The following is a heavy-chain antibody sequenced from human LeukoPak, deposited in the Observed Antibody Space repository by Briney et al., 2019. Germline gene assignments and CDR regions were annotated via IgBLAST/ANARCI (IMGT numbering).Heavy chain of an antibody. Sequence: GGSLRLSCAASGFTVSSNYMSWVRQAPGKGLEWVSVIYSGGSTYYADSVKGRFTISRDNSKNTLYLQMNSLRAEDTAAYYCASVFSGWYGLDYWGQGTLVTVSS. CDR1: GFTVSSNY. CDR3: ASVFSGWYGLDY. D-gene: IGHD6-19*01. CDR2: IYSGGST. V-gene: IGHV3-53*01. J-gene: IGHJ4*02.